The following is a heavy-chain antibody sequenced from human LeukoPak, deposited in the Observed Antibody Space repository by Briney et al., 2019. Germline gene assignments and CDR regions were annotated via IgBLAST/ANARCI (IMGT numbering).Heavy chain of an antibody. V-gene: IGHV1-18*01. CDR2: ISAYNGNT. CDR3: ARDIAVAAIIPPYFDY. D-gene: IGHD6-19*01. CDR1: NYTFNSYG. Sequence: ASVKVSCKASNYTFNSYGISWVRQAPGQGLEWMGWISAYNGNTNYAQKLQGRVTMTTDTSTSKAYMELRSLRSDDTAVYYCARDIAVAAIIPPYFDYWGQGTLVTVSS. J-gene: IGHJ4*02.